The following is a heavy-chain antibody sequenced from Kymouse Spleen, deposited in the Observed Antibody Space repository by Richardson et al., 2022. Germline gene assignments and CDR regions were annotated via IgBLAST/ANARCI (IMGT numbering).Heavy chain of an antibody. V-gene: IGHV3-23*04. J-gene: IGHJ6*02. CDR1: GFTFSSYA. CDR3: AKDLLWFGELLSYYYYGMDV. D-gene: IGHD3-10*01. Sequence: EVQLVESGGGLVQPGGSLRLSCAASGFTFSSYAMSWVRQAPGKGLEWVSAISGSGGSTYYADSVKGRFTISRDNSKNTLYLQMNSLRAEDTAVYYCAKDLLWFGELLSYYYYGMDVWGQGTTVTVSS. CDR2: ISGSGGST.